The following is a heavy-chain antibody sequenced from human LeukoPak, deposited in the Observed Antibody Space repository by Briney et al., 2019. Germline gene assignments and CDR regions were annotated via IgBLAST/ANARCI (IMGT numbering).Heavy chain of an antibody. D-gene: IGHD5-18*01. CDR3: ARQGYSYGCDY. CDR2: IYPGDSDT. V-gene: IGHV5-51*01. CDR1: GYSFTTYG. J-gene: IGHJ4*02. Sequence: GESLKISCKGSGYSFTTYGIAGVRQMPGKARKWMGIIYPGDSDTRYSPSFQGQVTISADKSISTAYLQWSSLKASDTAMYYCARQGYSYGCDYWGQGTLVTVSS.